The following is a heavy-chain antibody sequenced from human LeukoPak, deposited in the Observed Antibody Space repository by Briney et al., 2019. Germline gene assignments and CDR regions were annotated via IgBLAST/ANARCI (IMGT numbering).Heavy chain of an antibody. V-gene: IGHV3-15*01. CDR2: IKSKTDGGTT. CDR3: LYGDYDYYYYGMDV. CDR1: GFTFTDVW. Sequence: GGSLRLSCAASGFTFTDVWMTWVRQAPGKGLEWVGRIKSKTDGGTTDYAAPVKGRFTISRDDSKNTLYLQMNSLKTEDTAVYYCLYGDYDYYYYGMDVWGQGTTVTVSS. D-gene: IGHD4-17*01. J-gene: IGHJ6*02.